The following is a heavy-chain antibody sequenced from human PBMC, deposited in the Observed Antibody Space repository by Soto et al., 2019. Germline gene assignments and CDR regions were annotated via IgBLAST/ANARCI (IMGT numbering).Heavy chain of an antibody. CDR3: ASALYCSGGSCSFDP. V-gene: IGHV4-4*02. CDR2: IYHSGST. J-gene: IGHJ5*02. D-gene: IGHD2-15*01. CDR1: GGSISSSNW. Sequence: SETLSLTCAVSGGSISSSNWWSWVRQPPGKGLEWIGKIYHSGSTNYNPSLKSRVTISVDTSKNQFSLKLTSVTAADTAVYYCASALYCSGGSCSFDPWGQGTLVTVSS.